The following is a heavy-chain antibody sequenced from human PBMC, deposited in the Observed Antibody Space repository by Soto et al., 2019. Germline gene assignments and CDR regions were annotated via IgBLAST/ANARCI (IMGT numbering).Heavy chain of an antibody. J-gene: IGHJ6*02. CDR1: GFTFSSHA. CDR2: INSDGSST. CDR3: ARWLQFYYGMDV. Sequence: WGSLRLSCAASGFTFSSHAMNWVRQAPGKGLVWVSRINSDGSSTSYADSVKGRFTISRDNAKNTLYLQMNSLRAEDTAVYYCARWLQFYYGMDVWGQGTTVTVSS. V-gene: IGHV3-74*01. D-gene: IGHD5-12*01.